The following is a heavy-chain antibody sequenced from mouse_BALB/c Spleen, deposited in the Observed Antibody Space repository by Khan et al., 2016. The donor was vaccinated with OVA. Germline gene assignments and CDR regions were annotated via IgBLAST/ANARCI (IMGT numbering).Heavy chain of an antibody. V-gene: IGHV1-4*01. CDR1: GYTFTSYT. J-gene: IGHJ3*01. D-gene: IGHD2-14*01. CDR2: ISPSSSYT. CDR3: AREGAYYRSDGWFAY. Sequence: QIQLVQSGAELARPGASVKMSCKASGYTFTSYTMHWVKQRPGQGLEWIGYISPSSSYTNYNQKFKDKATLTADKSSSTAYMQLSSLTSEDSAVYYCAREGAYYRSDGWFAYWGQGTLVTVSA.